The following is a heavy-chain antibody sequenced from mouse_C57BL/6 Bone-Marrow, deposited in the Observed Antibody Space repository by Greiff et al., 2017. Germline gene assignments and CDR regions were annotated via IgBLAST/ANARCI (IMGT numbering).Heavy chain of an antibody. CDR2: IRNKANGYTT. Sequence: EVKLMESGGGLVQPGGSLRLSCATSGFTFTDYYMSWVRQPPGKALEWLGFIRNKANGYTTEYSASVTGRFTISRDNSQSILYLQMNTLRAEDSATYYCARDGTFDYWGQGTTLTVSS. CDR3: ARDGTFDY. CDR1: GFTFTDYY. D-gene: IGHD3-3*01. J-gene: IGHJ2*01. V-gene: IGHV7-3*02.